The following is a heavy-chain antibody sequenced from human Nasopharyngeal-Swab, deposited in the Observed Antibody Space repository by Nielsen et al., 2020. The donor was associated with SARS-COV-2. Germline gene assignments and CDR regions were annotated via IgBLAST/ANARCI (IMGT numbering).Heavy chain of an antibody. CDR1: GFTFSSYD. Sequence: GESLKISCAASGFTFSSYDMHWVRQATGNGLEWVSAIGTAGDTYYPGSVKGRFTISRENAKNSLYLQMNSLRAGDTAVYYCARGGMITFGGVIADAFDIWGQGTMVTVSS. J-gene: IGHJ3*02. CDR3: ARGGMITFGGVIADAFDI. CDR2: IGTAGDT. D-gene: IGHD3-16*02. V-gene: IGHV3-13*01.